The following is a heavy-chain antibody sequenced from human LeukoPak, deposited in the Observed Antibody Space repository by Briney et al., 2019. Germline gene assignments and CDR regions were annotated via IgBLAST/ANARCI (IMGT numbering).Heavy chain of an antibody. D-gene: IGHD2-15*01. Sequence: SETLSLTCTVSGGSISSGSYYWSWIRQPAGKGLEWIGRIYTSGSTNYNPSLKSRVTISVDTSKNQFSLKLSSETAADTAVYYCARGVSNCSGGSCYSFDYWGQGTLVTVSS. V-gene: IGHV4-61*02. J-gene: IGHJ4*02. CDR1: GGSISSGSYY. CDR2: IYTSGST. CDR3: ARGVSNCSGGSCYSFDY.